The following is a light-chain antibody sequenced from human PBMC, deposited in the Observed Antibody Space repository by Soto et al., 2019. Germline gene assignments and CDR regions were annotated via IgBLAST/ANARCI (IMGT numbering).Light chain of an antibody. Sequence: QSALTQPASVSGSPGQSITISCTGTSSDVGAYNYVSWYQQNPGKAPKLMIYDVSNRPSGVSNRFSGSKSGNTASLTISGLQAEDEADYFCSSYTSTSAVVVFGGGTKLTVL. J-gene: IGLJ2*01. V-gene: IGLV2-14*01. CDR2: DVS. CDR3: SSYTSTSAVVV. CDR1: SSDVGAYNY.